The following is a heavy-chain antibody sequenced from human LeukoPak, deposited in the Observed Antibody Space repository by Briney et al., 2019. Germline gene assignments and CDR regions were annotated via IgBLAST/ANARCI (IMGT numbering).Heavy chain of an antibody. D-gene: IGHD3-16*01. CDR3: ARNRGRLFDY. CDR1: GGSISSGSYY. Sequence: SETLSLTCTVSGGSISSGSYYWSWIRQPAGKGLEWIGRIYSSGSTNYNPSLKSRVTISLDTSKNQFSLKLSSVTAADTAVYYCARNRGRLFDYWGQGTLVTVSS. V-gene: IGHV4-61*02. CDR2: IYSSGST. J-gene: IGHJ4*02.